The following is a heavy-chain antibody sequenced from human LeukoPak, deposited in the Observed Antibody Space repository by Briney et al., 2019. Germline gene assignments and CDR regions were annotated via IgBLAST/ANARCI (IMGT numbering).Heavy chain of an antibody. Sequence: PSETLSLTCTVSGGSISSGSYYWSWIRQPAGKGLEWIGRIYTSGSTNYNPSLKSRVTISVDTSKNQFSLKLSSVTAADTAVYYCARQSGSYGASFDYWGQGTLVTVS. CDR3: ARQSGSYGASFDY. V-gene: IGHV4-61*02. CDR1: GGSISSGSYY. J-gene: IGHJ4*02. CDR2: IYTSGST. D-gene: IGHD4/OR15-4a*01.